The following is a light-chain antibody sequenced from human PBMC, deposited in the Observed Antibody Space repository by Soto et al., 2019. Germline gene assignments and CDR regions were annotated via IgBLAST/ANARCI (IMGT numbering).Light chain of an antibody. CDR3: QSYDSSLRNVI. CDR1: SSNIGRNV. J-gene: IGLJ2*01. Sequence: QSVLTQPPSASGTPGQRVTISCSGGSSNIGRNVVNWYQQFPGTAPKLLIYSNNQRPSGIPDRFSASKSGTSASLAISGLQSEDEADYYCQSYDSSLRNVIFGGGTKLTVL. V-gene: IGLV1-44*01. CDR2: SNN.